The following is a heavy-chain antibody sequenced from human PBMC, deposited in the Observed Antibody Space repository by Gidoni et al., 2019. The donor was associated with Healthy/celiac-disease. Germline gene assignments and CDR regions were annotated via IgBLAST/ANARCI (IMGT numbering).Heavy chain of an antibody. Sequence: EVQLVESGGGLVQPGWSLRLSCAASGFTFDDYAMHWVRQAPGKGLEWVSGISWNSGSISYADSVKGRFTISRDNAKNSLYLQMNSLRAEDTALYYCAKERYSSGWYYFDYWGQGTLVTVSS. D-gene: IGHD6-19*01. J-gene: IGHJ4*02. V-gene: IGHV3-9*01. CDR1: GFTFDDYA. CDR2: ISWNSGSI. CDR3: AKERYSSGWYYFDY.